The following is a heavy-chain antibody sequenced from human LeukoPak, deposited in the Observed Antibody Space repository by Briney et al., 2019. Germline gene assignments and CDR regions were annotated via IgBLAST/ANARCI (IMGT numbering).Heavy chain of an antibody. CDR1: GYTFTGFY. V-gene: IGHV1-2*02. CDR2: INPNSGGT. D-gene: IGHD1-20*01. Sequence: ASVKVSCKASGYTFTGFYMHWVRQAPGQGLEWMGWINPNSGGTNYAQKFQGRVTMTRDTSISTAYMELSRLRSDDTAVYYCAGGITGNPSGYYYYMDVLGKGTTVTVSS. CDR3: AGGITGNPSGYYYYMDV. J-gene: IGHJ6*03.